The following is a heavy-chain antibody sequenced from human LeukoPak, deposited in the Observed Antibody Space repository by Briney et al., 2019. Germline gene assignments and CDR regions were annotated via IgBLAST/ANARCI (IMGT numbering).Heavy chain of an antibody. V-gene: IGHV1-2*04. J-gene: IGHJ3*02. CDR2: INPNSGGT. Sequence: ASVKVSCKASGYTFTGYYMHWVRQAPGQGLEWMGWINPNSGGTNYAKKFQGWVTMTRDTSISTAYMELSRLRSDDTAVYYCARVGGGRHPMGDDAFDIWGQGTMVTVSS. CDR3: ARVGGGRHPMGDDAFDI. D-gene: IGHD3-16*01. CDR1: GYTFTGYY.